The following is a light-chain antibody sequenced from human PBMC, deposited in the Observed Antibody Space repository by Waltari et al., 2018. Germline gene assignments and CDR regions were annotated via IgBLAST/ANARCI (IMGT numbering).Light chain of an antibody. CDR2: GAS. CDR3: QQYGRSPIT. V-gene: IGKV3-20*01. CDR1: RGVSVND. Sequence: RASRGVSVNDLAWYQKKPGQAPRRLIYGASSRASGIPDRFSGSGSGADFTLTISRLEPEDFAVYYCQQYGRSPITFGQGTRLEIK. J-gene: IGKJ5*01.